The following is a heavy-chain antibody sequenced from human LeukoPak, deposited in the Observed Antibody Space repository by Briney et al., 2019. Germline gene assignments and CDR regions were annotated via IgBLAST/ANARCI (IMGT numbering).Heavy chain of an antibody. J-gene: IGHJ4*02. CDR3: AKDRDGYNRAFDY. D-gene: IGHD5-24*01. V-gene: IGHV3-30*18. CDR1: GFTFNSYG. Sequence: GGSLRLSCAASGFTFNSYGMHWVRQAPGKGLEWVAVISHDGSNKYYADSVKGRFTISRDNSKNTLYLQMNSLKAEDAAEYYCAKDRDGYNRAFDYWGQGTLVTVSS. CDR2: ISHDGSNK.